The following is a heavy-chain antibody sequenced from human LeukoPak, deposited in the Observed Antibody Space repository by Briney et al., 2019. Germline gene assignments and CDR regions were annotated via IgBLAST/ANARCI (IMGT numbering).Heavy chain of an antibody. CDR1: GGSISSYY. J-gene: IGHJ4*02. CDR3: ARGVDDYGDYVYFDY. D-gene: IGHD4-17*01. CDR2: IYTSGST. V-gene: IGHV4-4*07. Sequence: SETLSLTCTVSGGSISSYYWSWIRQAAGKGLEWIGRIYTSGSTNYNPSLKSRVTMSVDTSKNQFSLKLSSVTAADTAVYYCARGVDDYGDYVYFDYWGQGTLVTVSS.